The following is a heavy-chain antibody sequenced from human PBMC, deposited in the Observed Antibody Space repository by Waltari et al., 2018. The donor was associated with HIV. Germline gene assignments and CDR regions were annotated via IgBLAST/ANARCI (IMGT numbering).Heavy chain of an antibody. CDR1: GFTFRNYG. D-gene: IGHD1-1*01. Sequence: QVQLVESGGGVVQPGRSLRLSCAASGFTFRNYGMTWVRQAPGKGLEWVAVISFDGSNQYYADSVRGRFTISRDNSKKKVFLQMNSLRLDDSALYYCATGQQVWETWSQLDYWGQGTLVIVSS. CDR2: ISFDGSNQ. V-gene: IGHV3-30*03. CDR3: ATGQQVWETWSQLDY. J-gene: IGHJ4*02.